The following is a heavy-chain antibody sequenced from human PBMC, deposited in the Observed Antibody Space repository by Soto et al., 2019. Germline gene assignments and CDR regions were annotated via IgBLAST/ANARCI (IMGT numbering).Heavy chain of an antibody. CDR1: GFRFSVYG. Sequence: QVQLVESGGGGVQPGRSLRLSCATSGFRFSVYGFHWVRQAPGKGLEWVAGIWSDGSKELYEESVKGRFTVSRDNSKNAGDLEVKGLGAEGTAREYGARGGDASGDCGMVTWGQGTLVTVSS. V-gene: IGHV3-33*01. J-gene: IGHJ4*02. CDR2: IWSDGSKE. D-gene: IGHD3-16*01. CDR3: ARGGDASGDCGMVT.